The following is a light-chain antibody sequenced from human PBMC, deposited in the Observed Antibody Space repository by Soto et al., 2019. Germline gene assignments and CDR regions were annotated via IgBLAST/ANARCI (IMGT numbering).Light chain of an antibody. CDR3: QQFGSSVT. J-gene: IGKJ5*01. Sequence: EIVLTQSRGPLSLSPVEIAKLCFTASQSVSSTYLAWYPQKPGQAPRLLIYRTSTRATGIPDRFSGSGSGTDFTLTISRLEPEDFAVYYCQQFGSSVTCGQGTRREI. CDR1: QSVSSTY. CDR2: RTS. V-gene: IGKV3-20*01.